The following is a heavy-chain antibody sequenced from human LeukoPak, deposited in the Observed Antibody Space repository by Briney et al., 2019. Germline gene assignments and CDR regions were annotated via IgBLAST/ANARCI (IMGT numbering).Heavy chain of an antibody. CDR2: INTNTGNP. CDR1: GYTFTSYA. Sequence: GASVKVSCKASGYTFTSYAMNWVRQAPGQGLEWMGWINTNTGNPTYAQGFTGRFVFSLDTSVSTAYLQISSLKAEDTAVYYCAREPRLYDILTGYYRGAFDYWGQGTLVTVSS. V-gene: IGHV7-4-1*02. J-gene: IGHJ4*02. D-gene: IGHD3-9*01. CDR3: AREPRLYDILTGYYRGAFDY.